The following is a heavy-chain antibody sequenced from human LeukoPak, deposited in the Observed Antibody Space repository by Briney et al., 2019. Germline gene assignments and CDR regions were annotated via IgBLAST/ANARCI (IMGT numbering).Heavy chain of an antibody. J-gene: IGHJ4*02. CDR1: GGSLNNYY. CDR3: ARHRPGPYDY. Sequence: SETLSLTCTISGGSLNNYYWSWIRQPPGTGLERIGYIYYSGSTTYNPSLTSRVTISVDTSKNQFSLSLSSVTAADTAVYYCARHRPGPYDYWGQGTLVTVSS. D-gene: IGHD6-6*01. CDR2: IYYSGST. V-gene: IGHV4-59*08.